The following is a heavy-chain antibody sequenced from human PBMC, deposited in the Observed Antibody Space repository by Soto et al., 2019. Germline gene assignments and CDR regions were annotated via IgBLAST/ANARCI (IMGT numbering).Heavy chain of an antibody. CDR1: GLSFNANY. J-gene: IGHJ4*02. CDR2: IYHNGAT. CDR3: ASARWDY. V-gene: IGHV4-34*01. Sequence: SETLSLTCTFPGLSFNANYWSWVRQPPGKGLEWVGEIYHNGATNYNPSLKSRLTISVDTSKSQFSLRLSSVTAADTAVYFCASARWDYWGQGTLVTVSS.